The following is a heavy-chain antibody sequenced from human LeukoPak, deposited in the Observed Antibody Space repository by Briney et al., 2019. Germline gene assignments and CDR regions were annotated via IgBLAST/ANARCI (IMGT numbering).Heavy chain of an antibody. V-gene: IGHV1-69*01. CDR3: ARGFSVDTVMVTGYRDFYGLDV. D-gene: IGHD5-18*01. Sequence: ASVKVSCTASVDTFSSFAISWVRQAPGQGLEWMGGIIPIFGTANYAQKFQGRVTITADESTGTAYMEVSSLRSEDTAVYYCARGFSVDTVMVTGYRDFYGLDVWGQGTTVTVS. CDR2: IIPIFGTA. J-gene: IGHJ6*02. CDR1: VDTFSSFA.